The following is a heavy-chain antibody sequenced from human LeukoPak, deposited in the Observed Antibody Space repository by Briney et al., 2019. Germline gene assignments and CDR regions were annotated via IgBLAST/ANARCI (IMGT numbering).Heavy chain of an antibody. CDR1: GYTFTGYY. Sequence: ASVKVSCKASGYTFTGYYMHWVRQAPGQGLEWMGWINPNSGGTNYAQKFQGRVTMTRDTSISTAYMELSRLRSDDTAVYYCARGNLAVGGAFDIWGQGTMVTVSS. V-gene: IGHV1-2*02. CDR2: INPNSGGT. D-gene: IGHD6-19*01. CDR3: ARGNLAVGGAFDI. J-gene: IGHJ3*02.